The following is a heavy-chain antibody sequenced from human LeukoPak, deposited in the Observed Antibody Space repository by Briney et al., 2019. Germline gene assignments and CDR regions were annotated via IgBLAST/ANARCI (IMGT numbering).Heavy chain of an antibody. V-gene: IGHV3-30*18. J-gene: IGHJ6*02. Sequence: GGSLRLSCAASGFTFSSYAMSWVRQAPGKGLEWVAVISYDGSNKYYADSVKGRFTISRDNSKNTLYLQMNSLRAEDTAVYYCAKDLGGLRITMVRGYYGMDVWGQGTTVTVSS. CDR1: GFTFSSYA. CDR3: AKDLGGLRITMVRGYYGMDV. D-gene: IGHD3-10*01. CDR2: ISYDGSNK.